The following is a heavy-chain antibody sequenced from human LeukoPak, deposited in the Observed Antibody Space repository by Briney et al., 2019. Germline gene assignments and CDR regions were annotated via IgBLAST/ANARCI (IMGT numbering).Heavy chain of an antibody. J-gene: IGHJ3*02. V-gene: IGHV3-20*04. CDR2: INWNGGST. D-gene: IGHD3-9*01. Sequence: GGSLRLSCAASGFTFDDYGMSWVRQAPGKGLEWVSGINWNGGSTGYADSVKGRFTISRDNAKNSLYLQMNSLRAEDTALYYCARDLLYYDILTGYSPHDAFDIWGQGTMVTVSS. CDR3: ARDLLYYDILTGYSPHDAFDI. CDR1: GFTFDDYG.